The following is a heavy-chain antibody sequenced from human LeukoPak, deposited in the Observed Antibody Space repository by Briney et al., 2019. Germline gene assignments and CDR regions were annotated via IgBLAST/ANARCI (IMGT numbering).Heavy chain of an antibody. CDR3: ARRDPDSEGVDV. CDR1: GGSISSGGYY. V-gene: IGHV4-30-4*01. CDR2: IYYSGST. J-gene: IGHJ6*02. Sequence: SQTLSLTCTVSGGSISSGGYYWSWIRQPPGKGLEWIGYIYYSGSTYYNPSLKSRVTISVDTSKNQFSLKLSSVTAADTAVYYCARRDPDSEGVDVWGQGTTVTVSS. D-gene: IGHD4-11*01.